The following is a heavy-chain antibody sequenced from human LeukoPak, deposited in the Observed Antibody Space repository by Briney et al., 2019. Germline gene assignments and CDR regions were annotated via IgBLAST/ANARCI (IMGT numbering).Heavy chain of an antibody. CDR1: GYTFTSYG. Sequence: GASVKVSCKASGYTFTSYGISWVRQAPGQGLEWMGWISAYNGNTNYAQKLQGRVTMTTDTSTSTAYVELRSLRSDDTAVYYCARAGLWFGELQLFDYWGQGTLVTVSS. CDR3: ARAGLWFGELQLFDY. J-gene: IGHJ4*02. V-gene: IGHV1-18*01. D-gene: IGHD3-10*01. CDR2: ISAYNGNT.